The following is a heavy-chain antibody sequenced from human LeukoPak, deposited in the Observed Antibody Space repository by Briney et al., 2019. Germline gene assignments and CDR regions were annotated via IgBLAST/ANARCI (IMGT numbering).Heavy chain of an antibody. D-gene: IGHD5-18*01. CDR1: GFTFSSYG. CDR2: IWYDGSNK. Sequence: GESLRLSCAASGFTFSSYGMHWVRQAPGKGLEWVAVIWYDGSNKYYADSVKGRFTISRDNSKNTLYLQMNSLRAEDTAVYYCAKGKGSAMAFFDYWGQGTLVTVSS. V-gene: IGHV3-33*06. J-gene: IGHJ4*02. CDR3: AKGKGSAMAFFDY.